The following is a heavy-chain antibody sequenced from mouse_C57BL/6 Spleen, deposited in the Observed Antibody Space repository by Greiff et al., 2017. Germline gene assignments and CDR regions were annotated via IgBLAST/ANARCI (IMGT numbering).Heavy chain of an antibody. CDR2: FYPGSGSI. D-gene: IGHD2-4*01. CDR3: ARHEDPLYYDYDRRWCAD. Sequence: QVQLQQSGAELVKPGASVKLSCKASGYTFTEYTIHWVKQRSGQGLEWIGWFYPGSGSIKYNEKFKDKATLTADKSSSTVYMECSRLTSEDSVVYICARHEDPLYYDYDRRWCADWGEGSLGTVSA. V-gene: IGHV1-62-2*01. J-gene: IGHJ3*01. CDR1: GYTFTEYT.